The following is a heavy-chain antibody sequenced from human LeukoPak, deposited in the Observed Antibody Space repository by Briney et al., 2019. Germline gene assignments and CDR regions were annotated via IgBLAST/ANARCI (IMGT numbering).Heavy chain of an antibody. CDR3: ARESGYYYDTSGYTFDY. J-gene: IGHJ4*02. D-gene: IGHD3-22*01. V-gene: IGHV4-4*07. Sequence: SETLFLTCTVSGGSISNYYWSWIRQSAGKGLEWIGRIYTSGSTNYNPSLKSRVSMSVDTSKNQFSLRLRSVTAADTAVYYCARESGYYYDTSGYTFDYWGQGILVTVSS. CDR2: IYTSGST. CDR1: GGSISNYY.